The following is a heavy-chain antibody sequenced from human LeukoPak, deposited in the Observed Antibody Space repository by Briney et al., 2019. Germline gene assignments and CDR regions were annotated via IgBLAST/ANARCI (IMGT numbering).Heavy chain of an antibody. V-gene: IGHV3-48*03. J-gene: IGHJ3*02. CDR3: ARQYVDIVAKGSGRDAFDI. CDR2: ISSSGNTI. CDR1: GFTFSSYE. D-gene: IGHD5-12*01. Sequence: GGSLRLSCAASGFTFSSYEMNWVRQAPGKGLEWISYISSSGNTIYYADSVKGRFTISRDNAKNTLYLQMNSLRAEDTAVYYCARQYVDIVAKGSGRDAFDIWGQGTMVTVSS.